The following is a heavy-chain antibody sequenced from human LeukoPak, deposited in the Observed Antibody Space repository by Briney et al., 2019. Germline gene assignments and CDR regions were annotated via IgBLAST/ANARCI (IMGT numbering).Heavy chain of an antibody. CDR2: IYYSGST. Sequence: ETLSLTCTVSGGSISSYYWTWIRQPPGKGLEWIGYIYYSGSTNYNPSLKSGVTISVDTSRNQFSLKLSSVTAADTAVYYCARRRLAARPWYFDLWGRGTLVTVSS. CDR1: GGSISSYY. CDR3: ARRRLAARPWYFDL. J-gene: IGHJ2*01. D-gene: IGHD6-6*01. V-gene: IGHV4-59*01.